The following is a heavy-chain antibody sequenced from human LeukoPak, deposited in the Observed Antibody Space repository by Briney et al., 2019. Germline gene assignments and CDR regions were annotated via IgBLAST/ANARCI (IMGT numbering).Heavy chain of an antibody. CDR1: GTSISPYY. CDR2: IYYSGST. J-gene: IGHJ4*02. D-gene: IGHD4-17*01. V-gene: IGHV4-59*07. CDR3: ARVRSVTYFDY. Sequence: PSDTLSLTCAVSGTSISPYYWSWIRQPPGKGLESIGYIYYSGSTNYNPSLKSRVTISVDTSKNQFSLKLSSVTAADTAVYYCARVRSVTYFDYWGQGTLVTVSS.